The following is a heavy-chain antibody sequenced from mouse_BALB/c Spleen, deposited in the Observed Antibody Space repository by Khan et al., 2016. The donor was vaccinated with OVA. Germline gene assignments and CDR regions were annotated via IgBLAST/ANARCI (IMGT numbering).Heavy chain of an antibody. J-gene: IGHJ3*01. Sequence: EVQLVESGGDLVKPGGSLKLSCAASGFTFSTYGMSWVRQTLHKRLQWVAAISSCGSYTYYPDSVKGRFTISRDNAKNTLYLQLSSMKSEDTAMYYCTRLAYYYNGEGFAYWGQGTMVTVSA. D-gene: IGHD2-13*01. CDR1: GFTFSTYG. CDR2: ISSCGSYT. V-gene: IGHV5-6*01. CDR3: TRLAYYYNGEGFAY.